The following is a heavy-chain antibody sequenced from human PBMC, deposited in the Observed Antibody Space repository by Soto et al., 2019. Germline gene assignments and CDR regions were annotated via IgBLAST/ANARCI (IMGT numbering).Heavy chain of an antibody. V-gene: IGHV3-53*02. D-gene: IGHD2-15*01. J-gene: IGHJ4*02. CDR1: GFTVSSNY. CDR3: ARGHPPFCSGGSCSSPRAGYFDY. Sequence: EVQLVLTGGGLLHPGGSLRLSCAASGFTVSSNYMSWVRQAPGQGLEWVSASYSGGSTYYADSVKGRFTFSRDNSTNTLYLQMNSLRAEDTAVYYCARGHPPFCSGGSCSSPRAGYFDYWGQGPLVTVSS. CDR2: SYSGGST.